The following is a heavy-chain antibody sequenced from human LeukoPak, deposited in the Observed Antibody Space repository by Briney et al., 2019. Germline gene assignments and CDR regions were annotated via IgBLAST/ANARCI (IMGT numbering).Heavy chain of an antibody. D-gene: IGHD3-22*01. Sequence: ASVKVSCKVSGYTFTKLSMHWVRQAPGKGLEWMGGFDPKYGETIYAQKFQGRVTMTADKSTDTAYMELSSLRSEDTAVYYWATVSMTMIVVPYPPAPFDYWGQGTLVTVSS. CDR2: FDPKYGET. CDR3: ATVSMTMIVVPYPPAPFDY. V-gene: IGHV1-24*01. CDR1: GYTFTKLS. J-gene: IGHJ4*02.